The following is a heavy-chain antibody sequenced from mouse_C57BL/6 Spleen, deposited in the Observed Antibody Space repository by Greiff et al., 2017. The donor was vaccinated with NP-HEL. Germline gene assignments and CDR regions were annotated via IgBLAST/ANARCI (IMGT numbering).Heavy chain of an antibody. CDR3: TTGDGYFYFDY. CDR2: IDPENGDT. V-gene: IGHV14-4*01. D-gene: IGHD2-3*01. Sequence: VQLKQSGAELVRPGASVKLSCTASGFNIKDDYMHWVKQRPEQGLEWIGWIDPENGDTEYASKFQGKATITADTSSNTAYLQLSSLTSEDTAFYYCTTGDGYFYFDYWGQGTTLPVSS. J-gene: IGHJ2*01. CDR1: GFNIKDDY.